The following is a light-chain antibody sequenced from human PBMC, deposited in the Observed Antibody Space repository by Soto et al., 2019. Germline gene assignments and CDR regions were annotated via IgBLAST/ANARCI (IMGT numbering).Light chain of an antibody. CDR1: NIGSKS. J-gene: IGLJ2*01. CDR3: CSYAGSYTFEYVV. Sequence: SYELTQPPSVSVAPGQTARITCGGDNIGSKSVHWYQQKPGQAPVVVVYDDSDRPSGIPERFSGSNSGNTATLTISGLQAEDEADYYCCSYAGSYTFEYVVFGGGTKLTVL. CDR2: DDS. V-gene: IGLV3-21*02.